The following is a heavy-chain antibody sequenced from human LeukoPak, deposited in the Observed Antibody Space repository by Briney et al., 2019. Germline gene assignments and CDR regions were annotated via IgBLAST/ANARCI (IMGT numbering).Heavy chain of an antibody. D-gene: IGHD3-3*01. CDR2: IYYSGST. V-gene: IGHV4-31*03. Sequence: SETLSLTCTVSGGSISSGGYYWSWIRQRPGKGLEWIGYIYYSGSTYYNPSLKSRVTISVDTSKNQFSLKLSSVTAADTAVYYCARSRPITIFGVVGATAFDIWGQGTMVTVSS. J-gene: IGHJ3*02. CDR1: GGSISSGGYY. CDR3: ARSRPITIFGVVGATAFDI.